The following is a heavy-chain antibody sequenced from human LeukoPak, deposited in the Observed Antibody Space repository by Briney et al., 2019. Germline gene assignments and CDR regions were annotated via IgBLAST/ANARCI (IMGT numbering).Heavy chain of an antibody. CDR1: GFTFDDYA. CDR2: ISGVGGST. Sequence: GGSLRLSCAASGFTFDDYAMHWVRQDPGKGLEWVSLISGVGGSTYYADSVKGRFTISRDNAKNTLYLQMNSLRAEDTAVYYCARELSAGDWGQGTLVTVSS. V-gene: IGHV3-43*02. D-gene: IGHD2/OR15-2a*01. J-gene: IGHJ4*02. CDR3: ARELSAGD.